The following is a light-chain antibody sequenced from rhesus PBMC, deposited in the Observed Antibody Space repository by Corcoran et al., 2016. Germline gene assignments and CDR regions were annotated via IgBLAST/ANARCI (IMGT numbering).Light chain of an antibody. CDR1: QSVSSY. V-gene: IGKV3-24*04. Sequence: EIVMTQSPATLALSPGERATLSCRASQSVSSYLAWYQQKPWRAPRPLIHGSTSRAMGIPERFSGSGAGTEFTLTISSLEPEDVGVYFCLQSSNWPWTFGQGTKVEIK. CDR2: GST. CDR3: LQSSNWPWT. J-gene: IGKJ1*01.